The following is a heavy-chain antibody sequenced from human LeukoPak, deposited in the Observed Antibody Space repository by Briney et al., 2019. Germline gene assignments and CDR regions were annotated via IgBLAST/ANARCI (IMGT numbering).Heavy chain of an antibody. CDR2: TYYRSDWCS. CDR1: VDTVSSNSAA. CDR3: AREGSYFDY. J-gene: IGHJ4*02. Sequence: PSQTLSLTCAISVDTVSSNSAAWNWIRQSPSRGLEWLGRTYYRSDWCSDYAVSVNNRITIPPATSKNQFSLQLNSVTPEDTAIYYCAREGSYFDYWGQGTLVTVSS. V-gene: IGHV6-1*01.